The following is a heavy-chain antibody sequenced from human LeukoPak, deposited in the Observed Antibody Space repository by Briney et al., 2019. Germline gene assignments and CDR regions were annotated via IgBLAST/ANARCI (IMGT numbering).Heavy chain of an antibody. Sequence: GASVKVSCKASGGTFTSYGLTWVRQATGQGLEWMGWMNPNSGNTAYAQKFQGRVSMTGDTSISTAYMELSSLRSEDTAVYYCARSLRGWYKDYWGQGTLVTVSS. J-gene: IGHJ4*02. D-gene: IGHD6-19*01. CDR1: GGTFTSYG. CDR3: ARSLRGWYKDY. CDR2: MNPNSGNT. V-gene: IGHV1-8*01.